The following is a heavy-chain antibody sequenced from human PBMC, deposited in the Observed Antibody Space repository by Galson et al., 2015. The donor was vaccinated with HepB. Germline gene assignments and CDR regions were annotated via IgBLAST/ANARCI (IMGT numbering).Heavy chain of an antibody. J-gene: IGHJ4*02. CDR2: ISDDGNKK. Sequence: SLRLSCAASGFTFRRYAMHWVRQAPGEGLEWVSLISDDGNKKYYIDSVKGRFTISRENSKNTVFLQMNSLRAEDTAIYFCAKDADVVVVGGIPDYWGQGTLVTVSS. CDR3: AKDADVVVVGGIPDY. D-gene: IGHD2-2*01. V-gene: IGHV3-30*18. CDR1: GFTFRRYA.